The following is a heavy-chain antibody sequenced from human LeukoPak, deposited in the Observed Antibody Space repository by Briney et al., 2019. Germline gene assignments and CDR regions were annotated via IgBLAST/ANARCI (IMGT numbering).Heavy chain of an antibody. CDR3: TTQGPYDILTGFGYYFDY. CDR1: GFTFSNAW. CDR2: IKSKTDGGIT. Sequence: GGSLRLSCAASGFTFSNAWMSWVRQAPGKGLEWVGRIKSKTDGGITDYAAPVKGRFTISRDDSKNTLYLQMNSLKTEDTAVYYCTTQGPYDILTGFGYYFDYWGQGTLVTVSS. V-gene: IGHV3-15*01. J-gene: IGHJ4*02. D-gene: IGHD3-9*01.